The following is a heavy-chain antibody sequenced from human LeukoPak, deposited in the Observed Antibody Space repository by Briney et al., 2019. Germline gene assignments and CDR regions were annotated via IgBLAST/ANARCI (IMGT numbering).Heavy chain of an antibody. J-gene: IGHJ4*02. CDR1: GYTFTSYA. CDR3: ARDLGGVDTGRGDY. Sequence: AASVKVSCKASGYTFTSYAINWVRQAPGQGLEWMGWINTNTGNPTYAQGFTGRFVFSLDTSVSTAFLQISSLKAEDTAVYYCARDLGGVDTGRGDYWGQGTLVTVSS. CDR2: INTNTGNP. D-gene: IGHD5-18*01. V-gene: IGHV7-4-1*02.